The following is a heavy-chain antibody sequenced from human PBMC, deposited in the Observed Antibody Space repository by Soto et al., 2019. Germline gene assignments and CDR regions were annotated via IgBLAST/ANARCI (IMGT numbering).Heavy chain of an antibody. CDR2: ISGSGGST. CDR3: AKESHVVVPVH. V-gene: IGHV3-23*01. J-gene: IGHJ4*02. D-gene: IGHD2-2*01. CDR1: GFTFSNYA. Sequence: GGSLRLSCAASGFTFSNYAMSLVLQAPGKGLEWVSAISGSGGSTYYADSVKGRFTISRDNSKNTLYLQMNSLRAEDTAVYYCAKESHVVVPVHWGQGTLVTVSS.